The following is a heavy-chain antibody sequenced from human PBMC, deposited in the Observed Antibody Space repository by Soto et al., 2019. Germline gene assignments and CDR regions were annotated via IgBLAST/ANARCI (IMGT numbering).Heavy chain of an antibody. Sequence: LSLTCAVYGGSFSGYYWSWIRQPPGKGLEWIGEINHSGSTNYNPSLKSRVTISVDTSKNQFSLKLSSVTAADTAVYYCARGTIVVVPAAYDYWGPGTLVTVSS. J-gene: IGHJ4*02. CDR1: GGSFSGYY. CDR2: INHSGST. D-gene: IGHD2-2*01. V-gene: IGHV4-34*01. CDR3: ARGTIVVVPAAYDY.